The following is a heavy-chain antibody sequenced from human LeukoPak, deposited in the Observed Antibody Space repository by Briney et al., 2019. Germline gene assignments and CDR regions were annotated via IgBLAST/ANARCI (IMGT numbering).Heavy chain of an antibody. CDR2: TSSSSSIM. Sequence: PGGSLRLSCGASGFTFSSYSMNWVRQAPGKGLEWVSYTSSSSSIMYYADPVKGRFTISRDNAKKSLYLQMNSLRDEDTAVYYCARDRFDYWGQGTLVTVSS. CDR3: ARDRFDY. CDR1: GFTFSSYS. V-gene: IGHV3-48*02. J-gene: IGHJ4*02.